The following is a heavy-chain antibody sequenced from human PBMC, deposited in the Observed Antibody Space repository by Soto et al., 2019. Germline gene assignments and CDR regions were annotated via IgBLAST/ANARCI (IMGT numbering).Heavy chain of an antibody. CDR3: AKGGDVWGSYRSFDY. V-gene: IGHV3-30*18. J-gene: IGHJ4*02. Sequence: QVQLVESGGGVVQPGRSLRLSCAASGFTFSSYGMHWVRQAPGKGLEWVAVISYDGSNKYYADSVKGRFTISRDNSKNTLYLQMNSLRAEDTAVYYCAKGGDVWGSYRSFDYWGQGTLVTVSS. CDR2: ISYDGSNK. CDR1: GFTFSSYG. D-gene: IGHD3-16*02.